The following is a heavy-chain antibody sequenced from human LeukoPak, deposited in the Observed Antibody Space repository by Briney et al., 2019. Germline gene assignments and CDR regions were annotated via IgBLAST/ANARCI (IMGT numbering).Heavy chain of an antibody. CDR3: AREWFCSGTRCYDFRDVGGNYLDY. J-gene: IGHJ4*02. D-gene: IGHD2-2*01. CDR1: GFTFSSYE. CDR2: ISSSGSTI. V-gene: IGHV3-48*03. Sequence: GGSLRLSCAASGFTFSSYEMNWVRQAPGKGLEWVSYISSSGSTIYYADSVKGRFTISRDNARKSLYLQMNSLRAEDTAVHYCAREWFCSGTRCYDFRDVGGNYLDYWGQGTLVTVSS.